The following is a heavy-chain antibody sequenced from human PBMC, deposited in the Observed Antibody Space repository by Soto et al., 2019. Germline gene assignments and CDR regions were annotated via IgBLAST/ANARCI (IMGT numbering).Heavy chain of an antibody. CDR1: GGCISSYY. J-gene: IGHJ6*02. Sequence: SETLSLTCTVSGGCISSYYWSWIRQPPGKGLEWIGYIYYSGSTNYNPSLKSRVTISVDTSKNQFSLKLSSVTAADTAVYYCARVSEDWNYGVYYYYYGMDVWGQGTTVTVSS. CDR2: IYYSGST. V-gene: IGHV4-59*01. CDR3: ARVSEDWNYGVYYYYYGMDV. D-gene: IGHD1-7*01.